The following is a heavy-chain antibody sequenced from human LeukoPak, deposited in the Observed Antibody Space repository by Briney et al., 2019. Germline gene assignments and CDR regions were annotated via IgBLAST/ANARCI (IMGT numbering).Heavy chain of an antibody. V-gene: IGHV6-1*01. CDR1: GDSVSSDNVA. J-gene: IGHJ6*04. Sequence: SQTLSLTCAISGDSVSSDNVAWNWIRQSPSRGLEWLGRTYYRSKWYSDHAPSVKGRITINADTSKNQFSLQVTSVIPEDTAVYYCAKEVGGRGLAYYYGMDVWGKGTTVTVSS. CDR2: TYYRSKWYS. CDR3: AKEVGGRGLAYYYGMDV. D-gene: IGHD3-16*01.